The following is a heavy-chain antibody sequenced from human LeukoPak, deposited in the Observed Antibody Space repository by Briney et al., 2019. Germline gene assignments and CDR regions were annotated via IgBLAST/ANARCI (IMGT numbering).Heavy chain of an antibody. CDR2: FDPEDGET. J-gene: IGHJ4*02. V-gene: IGHV1-24*01. CDR1: GYTLTELP. CDR3: ATSFNYVGVTRHDY. D-gene: IGHD1-26*01. Sequence: ASVKVSCKVSGYTLTELPMHWVRQAPGKGLEWMGGFDPEDGETIYAQKFQGRVTMTEDTSTDTAYMELSSLRSEDTAVYYCATSFNYVGVTRHDYWGQGTLVTVSS.